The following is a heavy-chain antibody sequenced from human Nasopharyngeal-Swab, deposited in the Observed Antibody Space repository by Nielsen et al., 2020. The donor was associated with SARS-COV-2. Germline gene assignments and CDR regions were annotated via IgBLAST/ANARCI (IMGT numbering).Heavy chain of an antibody. V-gene: IGHV3-21*01. CDR3: AREERDFGDY. CDR2: ISSGSSDI. D-gene: IGHD3-10*01. Sequence: GGSLRLSCAASGFTFSWYSMNWVRQAPGKGLEWVSSISSGSSDIYYADSVKGRFTISRDNTKNSLYLQMNSLRAEGTAVYYCAREERDFGDYWGQGTLVTVSS. CDR1: GFTFSWYS. J-gene: IGHJ4*02.